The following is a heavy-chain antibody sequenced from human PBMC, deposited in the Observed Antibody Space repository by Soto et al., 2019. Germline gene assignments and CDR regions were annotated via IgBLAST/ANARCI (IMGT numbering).Heavy chain of an antibody. CDR3: ARLFVVVPAANYYYYGMDV. CDR2: IRSSGENT. D-gene: IGHD2-2*01. Sequence: GGSLRLSCGASGFTFSDYAMTWVRQAPGKGLEWVSAIRSSGENTYYADSVKGHVTISADKSISTAYLQWSSLKASDTAMYYCARLFVVVPAANYYYYGMDVWGQGTTVTVSS. CDR1: GFTFSDYA. V-gene: IGHV3-23*01. J-gene: IGHJ6*02.